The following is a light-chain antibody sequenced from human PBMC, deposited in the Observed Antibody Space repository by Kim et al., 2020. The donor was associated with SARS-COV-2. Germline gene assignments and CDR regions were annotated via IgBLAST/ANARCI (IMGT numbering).Light chain of an antibody. V-gene: IGLV3-1*01. J-gene: IGLJ2*01. CDR2: QDN. CDR1: EVERKY. Sequence: SYELTQPPSVSVSPGQTATITCSGDEVERKYVCWYQQRPGQSPVMVIYQDNKRPSGIPERFSGSNSGNTATLTISETQAMDEADYYCQAWDSLTAVVFGGGTQLTVL. CDR3: QAWDSLTAVV.